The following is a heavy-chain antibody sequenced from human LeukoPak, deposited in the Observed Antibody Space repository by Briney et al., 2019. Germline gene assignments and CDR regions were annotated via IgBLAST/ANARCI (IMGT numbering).Heavy chain of an antibody. Sequence: SETLSLTCDVDGGSFTDNYWSWIRQAPGKGLEWIGEIYHSGATNYNPSLDSRVTLSVDSSKSQFSLKLTSVTAADTAVYYCACLHGSGSYHSPLHNTLDVWGRGTTVTVSS. V-gene: IGHV4-34*01. CDR1: GGSFTDNY. CDR2: IYHSGAT. D-gene: IGHD3-10*01. J-gene: IGHJ6*04. CDR3: ACLHGSGSYHSPLHNTLDV.